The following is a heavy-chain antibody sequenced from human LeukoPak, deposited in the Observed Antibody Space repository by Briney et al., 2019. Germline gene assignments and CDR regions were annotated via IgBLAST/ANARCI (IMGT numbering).Heavy chain of an antibody. CDR2: ISRSGRDI. D-gene: IGHD7-27*01. CDR3: ARDTRNWADY. V-gene: IGHV3-21*01. J-gene: IGHJ4*02. Sequence: GGSLRLSCAASGFTFGAYAMNWVRQAPGKGLDWVSSISRSGRDIYYADSVRGRFTISRDNARDSLFLQMNSLTVEDTAVYYCARDTRNWADYWGQGTLVTVSS. CDR1: GFTFGAYA.